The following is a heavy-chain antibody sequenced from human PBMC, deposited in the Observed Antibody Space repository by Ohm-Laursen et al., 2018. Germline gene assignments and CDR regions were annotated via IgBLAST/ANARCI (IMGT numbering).Heavy chain of an antibody. CDR2: IWYDGNNK. V-gene: IGHV3-33*01. D-gene: IGHD3-9*01. CDR3: ASGDILTGYSFDY. Sequence: SLRLSCAASGFTFSSYGMHWVRQAPGKGLEWVALIWYDGNNKYYADSVKGRFTISRDNSKNTLYLQMNSLRAEDTAVYYCASGDILTGYSFDYWGQGTLVTVSS. CDR1: GFTFSSYG. J-gene: IGHJ4*02.